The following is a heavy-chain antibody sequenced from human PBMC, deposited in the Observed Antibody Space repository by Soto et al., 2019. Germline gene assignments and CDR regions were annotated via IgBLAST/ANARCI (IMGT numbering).Heavy chain of an antibody. CDR2: ISGSGGST. CDR3: ARSIAAAGDYYYYGMDV. J-gene: IGHJ6*02. D-gene: IGHD6-13*01. CDR1: GFTVSSYA. V-gene: IGHV3-23*01. Sequence: GALRLSCAASGFTVSSYAMSWVRQAPGKGLEWASAISGSGGSTYYADSVKGRFTISRDNPKNTLYLQMNSLRAEDTAVYYCARSIAAAGDYYYYGMDVWGQGTTVTVS.